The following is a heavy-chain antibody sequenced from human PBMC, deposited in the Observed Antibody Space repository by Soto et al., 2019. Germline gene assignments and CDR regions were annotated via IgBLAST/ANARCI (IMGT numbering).Heavy chain of an antibody. CDR1: GGSISSGDYY. V-gene: IGHV4-30-4*01. D-gene: IGHD2-2*03. J-gene: IGHJ5*02. Sequence: QVQLQESGPGLVKPSQTLSLTCTVSGGSISSGDYYWSWIRQPPGKGLEWIGYIYYSGSTYYNPSLKSRVTLSVHTSKNQYSLKLSSVTAADTAVYYCARHGYCSSTSCYAGGGWFDPWGQGTLVTVSS. CDR3: ARHGYCSSTSCYAGGGWFDP. CDR2: IYYSGST.